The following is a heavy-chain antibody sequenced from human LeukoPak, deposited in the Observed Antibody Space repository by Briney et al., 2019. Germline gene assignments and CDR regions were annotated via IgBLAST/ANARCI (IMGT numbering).Heavy chain of an antibody. J-gene: IGHJ4*02. CDR1: GYTFTSYD. CDR2: INLKSGNT. CDR3: ARVTGSIDY. D-gene: IGHD1-26*01. V-gene: IGHV1-8*01. Sequence: GASVKVSCKASGYTFTSYDINWVRPATGQGLEWMGWINLKSGNTGYAQNFQGRLTVTRDTSINTAYMELSTLRSEDTAVYYCARVTGSIDYWGQGTLVTVSS.